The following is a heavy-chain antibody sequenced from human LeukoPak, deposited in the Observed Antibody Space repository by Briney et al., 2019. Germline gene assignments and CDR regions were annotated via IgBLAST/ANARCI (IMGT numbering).Heavy chain of an antibody. J-gene: IGHJ4*02. Sequence: GGSLRLSCAASGFTFSSYGMHWVRQAPGKGLEWVAVISYDGSNKYYADSVRGRFTISRDNSKNTLYLQMNSLRAEDTAVYYCAKPRYSSSSSAYYFDYWGQGTLVTVSS. CDR2: ISYDGSNK. V-gene: IGHV3-30*18. CDR3: AKPRYSSSSSAYYFDY. D-gene: IGHD6-6*01. CDR1: GFTFSSYG.